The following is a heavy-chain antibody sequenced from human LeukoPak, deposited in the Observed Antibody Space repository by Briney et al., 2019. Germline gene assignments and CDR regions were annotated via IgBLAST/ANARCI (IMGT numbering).Heavy chain of an antibody. CDR2: ISYDGSNK. CDR1: GFTFSSYA. CDR3: ARDRGSGYGPPDLDY. D-gene: IGHD5-12*01. V-gene: IGHV3-30*04. Sequence: GGSLRLSCAASGFTFSSYAMHWVRQAPGKGLEWVAVISYDGSNKYYADSVKGRFTISRDNSKNTLYLQMNSLRAEDTAVHYCARDRGSGYGPPDLDYWGQGTLVTVSS. J-gene: IGHJ4*02.